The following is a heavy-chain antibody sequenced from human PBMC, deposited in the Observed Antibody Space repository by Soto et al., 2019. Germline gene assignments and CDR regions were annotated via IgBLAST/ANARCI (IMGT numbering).Heavy chain of an antibody. Sequence: QVQLVESGGGVVQPGRSLRLSCAASGFTFSSYAMHWVRQAPGKGLEWVAVISYDGSNKYYADSVKGRFTISRDNSKNTLYLQMNSLRAEDTAVYYCARDQTSLGYFDYWGQGTLVTVSS. CDR1: GFTFSSYA. V-gene: IGHV3-30-3*01. CDR3: ARDQTSLGYFDY. D-gene: IGHD6-6*01. CDR2: ISYDGSNK. J-gene: IGHJ4*02.